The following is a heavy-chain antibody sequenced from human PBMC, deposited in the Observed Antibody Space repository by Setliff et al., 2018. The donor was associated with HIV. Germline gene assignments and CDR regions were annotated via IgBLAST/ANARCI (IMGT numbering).Heavy chain of an antibody. CDR3: ARREGRFGEASMDV. CDR2: VNPNSDNT. D-gene: IGHD3-10*01. J-gene: IGHJ6*03. CDR1: GYTFTSYD. Sequence: ASVKVSCKASGYTFTSYDINWVRQATGQGLEWMGWVNPNSDNTGYAQKFQGRVTMTRNTSISTAYMELSSLRSEDTAVYYCARREGRFGEASMDVWGKGTTVTVSS. V-gene: IGHV1-8*02.